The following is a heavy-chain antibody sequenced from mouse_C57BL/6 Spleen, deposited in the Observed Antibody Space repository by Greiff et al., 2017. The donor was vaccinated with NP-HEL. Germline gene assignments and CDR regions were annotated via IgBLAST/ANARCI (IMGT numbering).Heavy chain of an antibody. J-gene: IGHJ4*01. D-gene: IGHD4-1*01. CDR1: GFSLTSYG. Sequence: VQRVESGPGLVAPSQSLSITCTVSGFSLTSYGVHWVRQPPGKGLEWLVVIWSDGSTTYNSAPKSRLSISKDNSKSQVFLKMNSLQTDDTAMYYCARHETGLYAMDYWGQGTSVTVSS. CDR2: IWSDGST. CDR3: ARHETGLYAMDY. V-gene: IGHV2-6-1*01.